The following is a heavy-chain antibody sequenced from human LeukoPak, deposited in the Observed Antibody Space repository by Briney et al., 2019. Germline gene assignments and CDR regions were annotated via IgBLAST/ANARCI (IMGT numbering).Heavy chain of an antibody. V-gene: IGHV1-24*01. Sequence: ASVKVSCKVSGHTLTALPMHWVRQAPGKGLEWMGSFDPHDDVTIYARNFLGRVTMTEDTSTNTAFMELTDLRSEDTAVYYCAAFDDSWSGYFSSSPYYYYVDVWGGGTTVTVSS. D-gene: IGHD3-3*01. CDR3: AAFDDSWSGYFSSSPYYYYVDV. CDR2: FDPHDDVT. J-gene: IGHJ6*03. CDR1: GHTLTALP.